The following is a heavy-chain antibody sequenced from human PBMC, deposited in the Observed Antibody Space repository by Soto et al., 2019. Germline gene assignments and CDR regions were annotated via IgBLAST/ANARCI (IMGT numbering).Heavy chain of an antibody. CDR2: IIPIFGTA. V-gene: IGHV1-69*13. CDR1: GGTFSSYA. CDR3: AREDNWNYWFDP. Sequence: ASVKVSCKASGGTFSSYAISWVRQAPGQGLEWMGGIIPIFGTANYAQKFQGRVTITADESTSTAYMELSSLRSEDTAVYYCAREDNWNYWFDPWGQGTLVTVSS. D-gene: IGHD1-1*01. J-gene: IGHJ5*02.